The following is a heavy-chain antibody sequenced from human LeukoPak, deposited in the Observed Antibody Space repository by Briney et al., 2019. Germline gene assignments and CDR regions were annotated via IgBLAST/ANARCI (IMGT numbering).Heavy chain of an antibody. Sequence: GGSLRLSCAASGFTFSSYSMNSVRQAPRKGLDWVSSISSSSSYIYYADSVKGRFTISRDNAKNSLYLQMNSLRAEDTAVYYCARDLSKSGYYFDYWGQGTLVTVSS. CDR3: ARDLSKSGYYFDY. V-gene: IGHV3-21*01. J-gene: IGHJ4*02. CDR1: GFTFSSYS. CDR2: ISSSSSYI. D-gene: IGHD4-11*01.